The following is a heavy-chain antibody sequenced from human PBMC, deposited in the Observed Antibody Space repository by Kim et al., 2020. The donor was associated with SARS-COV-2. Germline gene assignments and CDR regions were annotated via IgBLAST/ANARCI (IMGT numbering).Heavy chain of an antibody. J-gene: IGHJ5*02. CDR3: AKDFREKWNDGVRFDP. D-gene: IGHD1-1*01. V-gene: IGHV3-9*01. Sequence: DSVKARFTISRDNAKNALYLQMNSLRVEDTALYYCAKDFREKWNDGVRFDPWGQGTLVTVSS.